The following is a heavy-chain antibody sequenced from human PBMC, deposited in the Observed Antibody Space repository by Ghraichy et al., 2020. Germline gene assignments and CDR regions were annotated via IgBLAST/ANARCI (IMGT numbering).Heavy chain of an antibody. Sequence: GGSLRLSCAASGFTFSSYSMHWVRQAPGKGLEWVANIKQDGSQKYYVDSVKGRFTISRDNGKNSLFLQLNSLRAEDTAAYYCAKEAVAGYLDNWGQGTLVTVSS. CDR2: IKQDGSQK. CDR3: AKEAVAGYLDN. J-gene: IGHJ4*02. V-gene: IGHV3-7*01. CDR1: GFTFSSYS. D-gene: IGHD6-19*01.